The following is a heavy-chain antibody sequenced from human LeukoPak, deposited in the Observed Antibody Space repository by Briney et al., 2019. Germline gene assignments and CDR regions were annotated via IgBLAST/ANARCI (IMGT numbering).Heavy chain of an antibody. J-gene: IGHJ6*02. CDR1: GITFNRYA. CDR2: ISYDGGSK. D-gene: IGHD3-22*01. V-gene: IGHV3-30*04. CDR3: ARRGTEIYYRYYGMDV. Sequence: GGSLRLSCLASGITFNRYAMHWVRQSPGKGLEWVAVISYDGGSKDHAGSVKGRVTISRDNSKNTLYLQMNSLRVEDTAVYYCARRGTEIYYRYYGMDVWGQGTTVTVSS.